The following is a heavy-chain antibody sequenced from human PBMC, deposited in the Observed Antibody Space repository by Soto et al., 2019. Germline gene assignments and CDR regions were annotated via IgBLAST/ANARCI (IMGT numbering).Heavy chain of an antibody. Sequence: GASVKVSCKASGFTFSAYYIYWVRQAPGQRLEWIGWINPNSGGTNNAQKFQGRVTMTRDTSTSTVYMELSALISDDTAVYFCARSLLDEYSSSWRSAYYGMDVWGQGTTVTVS. CDR2: INPNSGGT. CDR3: ARSLLDEYSSSWRSAYYGMDV. J-gene: IGHJ6*02. CDR1: GFTFSAYY. V-gene: IGHV1-2*02. D-gene: IGHD2-2*01.